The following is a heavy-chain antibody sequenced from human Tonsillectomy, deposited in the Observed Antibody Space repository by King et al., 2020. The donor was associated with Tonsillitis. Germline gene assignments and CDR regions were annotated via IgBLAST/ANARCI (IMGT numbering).Heavy chain of an antibody. D-gene: IGHD3-9*01. Sequence: VQLVESGGGLVQPGGSLRLSCAASGFTFSSYAMSWVRQAPGKWLEWVSAISGSGGSTYYADSVKGRLTISRDDSKNTLYLQMNSLRAEDTAVYYCAKEGPYDISTGLYFDYWGQGTLVTVSS. J-gene: IGHJ4*02. CDR2: ISGSGGST. CDR3: AKEGPYDISTGLYFDY. CDR1: GFTFSSYA. V-gene: IGHV3-23*04.